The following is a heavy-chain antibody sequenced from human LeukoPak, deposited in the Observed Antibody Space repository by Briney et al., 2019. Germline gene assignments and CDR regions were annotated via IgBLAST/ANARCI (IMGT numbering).Heavy chain of an antibody. D-gene: IGHD3-10*01. CDR1: GFSLSTSGMC. CDR2: IDWDDDK. Sequence: GSGPALLKPTPTLTLTCTFSGFSLSTSGMCVSWIRQPPGKALEWLSLIDWDDDKYYSTSLKTRLTISKDTSKNQVVLTMTNMDPVDTATYYCARIAPRDYYGSGTYLDYWGQGTLVTVSS. V-gene: IGHV2-70*01. J-gene: IGHJ4*02. CDR3: ARIAPRDYYGSGTYLDY.